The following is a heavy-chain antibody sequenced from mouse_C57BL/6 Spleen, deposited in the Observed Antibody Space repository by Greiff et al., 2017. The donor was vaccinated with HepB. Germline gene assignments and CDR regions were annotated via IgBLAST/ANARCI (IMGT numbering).Heavy chain of an antibody. CDR3: ARSIYYYGSSYEYYFDY. V-gene: IGHV1-55*01. CDR1: GYTFTSYW. Sequence: VQLQQPGAELVKPGASVKMSCKASGYTFTSYWITWVKQRPGQGLEWIGDIYPGSGSTNYNEKFKSKATLTVDTSSSTAYMQLSSLTSEDSAVYYCARSIYYYGSSYEYYFDYWGQGTTLTVSS. D-gene: IGHD1-1*01. J-gene: IGHJ2*01. CDR2: IYPGSGST.